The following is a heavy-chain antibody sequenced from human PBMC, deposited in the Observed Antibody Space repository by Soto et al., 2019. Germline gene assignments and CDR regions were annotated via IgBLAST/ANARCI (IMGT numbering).Heavy chain of an antibody. V-gene: IGHV4-59*08. D-gene: IGHD1-1*01. CDR3: ARHGNCNDVGGYSSYGMDV. CDR1: GGSIISYY. CDR2: IYYSGST. Sequence: ETLSLTCTVSGGSIISYYWSWSRQPPWKGLEWIGYIYYSGSTNYNPSLKSRVTISVDTSKNQFSLKLSSVTAADTAVYYCARHGNCNDVGGYSSYGMDVWGRGTTVTVSS. J-gene: IGHJ6*02.